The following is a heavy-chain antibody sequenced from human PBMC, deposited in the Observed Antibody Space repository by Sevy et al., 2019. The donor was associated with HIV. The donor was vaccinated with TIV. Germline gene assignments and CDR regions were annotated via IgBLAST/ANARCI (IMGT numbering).Heavy chain of an antibody. CDR1: GFTFSSYW. CDR2: VKQDGSVK. D-gene: IGHD2-15*01. Sequence: GSLRLSCAASGFTFSSYWMNWVRQAPGKGLEWVASVKQDGSVKYYVDSVKGRFTISRDNAKNSLYLQMNSLRVEDTAVYYCASWSSGGFDYWGQGTLVTVSS. J-gene: IGHJ4*02. V-gene: IGHV3-7*01. CDR3: ASWSSGGFDY.